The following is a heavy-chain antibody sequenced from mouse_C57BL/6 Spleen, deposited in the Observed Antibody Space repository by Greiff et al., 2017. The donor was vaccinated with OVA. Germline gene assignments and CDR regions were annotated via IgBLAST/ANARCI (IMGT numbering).Heavy chain of an antibody. J-gene: IGHJ4*01. CDR2: IDPEDGET. V-gene: IGHV14-2*01. CDR1: GFNIKDYY. CDR3: AKDHYYGSSEMDY. D-gene: IGHD1-1*01. Sequence: VQLQQSGAELVKPGASVKLSCAASGFNIKDYYMHWVKQRPEQGLEWVGRIDPEDGETKYAPKFQGRATITADTSTNTAYLQLSSLTSEDTAVYYCAKDHYYGSSEMDYWGQGTSLTVSS.